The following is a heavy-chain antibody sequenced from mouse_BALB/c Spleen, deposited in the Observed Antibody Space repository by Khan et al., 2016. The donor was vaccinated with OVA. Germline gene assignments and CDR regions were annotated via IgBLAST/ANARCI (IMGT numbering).Heavy chain of an antibody. J-gene: IGHJ3*01. V-gene: IGHV1-54*01. CDR3: SRSGYGFGAY. Sequence: AQLQESGAELVRPGTSVKVSCKASGYAFTDYLIEWLKQRPGQGLEWIGVINPGSGGANYNEKFKDKATLTADKSSNTAYMQLTSLTSDDSAVYFCSRSGYGFGAYWGPGTLVTVSA. CDR2: INPGSGGA. D-gene: IGHD3-2*02. CDR1: GYAFTDYL.